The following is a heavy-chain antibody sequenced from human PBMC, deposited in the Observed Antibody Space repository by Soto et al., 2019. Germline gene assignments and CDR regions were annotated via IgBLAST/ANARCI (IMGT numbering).Heavy chain of an antibody. CDR2: ISAYNGNT. V-gene: IGHV1-18*04. J-gene: IGHJ3*02. CDR3: ARVQSSGWFDDAFDI. Sequence: ASVKVSCKASGYTFTSYGISWLRQAPGQGLEWMGWISAYNGNTNYAQKLQGRVTMTKDTSTRTDYMELRSLRSDDTAVYYCARVQSSGWFDDAFDIWGQ. CDR1: GYTFTSYG. D-gene: IGHD6-19*01.